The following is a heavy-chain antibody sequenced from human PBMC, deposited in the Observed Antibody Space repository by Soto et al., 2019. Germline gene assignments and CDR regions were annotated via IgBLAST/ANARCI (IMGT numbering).Heavy chain of an antibody. Sequence: ASVKVSCKASGYPFTDNQIHWLRRAPGQGLEWMGRINPKSDDANYAQKFQGRVTMTRDTSIDTAYLELTGLTSDDTATYYCARQPSIDYIRWGLDTWAQGTLVTVSS. J-gene: IGHJ5*02. CDR3: ARQPSIDYIRWGLDT. V-gene: IGHV1-2*02. CDR1: GYPFTDNQ. CDR2: INPKSDDA. D-gene: IGHD4-4*01.